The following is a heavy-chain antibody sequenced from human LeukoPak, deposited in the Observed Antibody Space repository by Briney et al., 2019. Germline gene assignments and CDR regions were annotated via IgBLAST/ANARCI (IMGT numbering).Heavy chain of an antibody. V-gene: IGHV1-69*13. CDR3: ARSYSSSWQPNRKYNWFDP. Sequence: ASVKVSCKASGGTFSSYAISWVRQAPEQGLEWMGGIIPIFGTANYAQKFQGRVTITADESTSTAYMELSSLRSEDTAVYYCARSYSSSWQPNRKYNWFDPWGQGTLVTVSS. CDR2: IIPIFGTA. J-gene: IGHJ5*02. D-gene: IGHD6-13*01. CDR1: GGTFSSYA.